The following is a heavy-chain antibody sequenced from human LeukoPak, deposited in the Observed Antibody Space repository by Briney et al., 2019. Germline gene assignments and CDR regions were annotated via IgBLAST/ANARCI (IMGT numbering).Heavy chain of an antibody. CDR1: GFSVSTKY. CDR2: IYSGGTT. D-gene: IGHD3-10*01. CDR3: ARLGDHYNWNLDL. Sequence: AGGSLRLSCAASGFSVSTKYMNWVRQAPAKGLEWVSIIYSGGTTYYGESVEGRFTISRDTSKNTVFLQMNSLRVEDTAVYYCARLGDHYNWNLDLWGRGTLVTVSS. V-gene: IGHV3-53*01. J-gene: IGHJ2*01.